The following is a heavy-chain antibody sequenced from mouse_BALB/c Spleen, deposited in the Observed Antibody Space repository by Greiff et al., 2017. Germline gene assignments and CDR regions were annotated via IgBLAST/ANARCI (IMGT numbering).Heavy chain of an antibody. CDR1: GYSFTSYW. J-gene: IGHJ3*01. Sequence: VQLQQSGTVLARPGASVKMSCKASGYSFTSYWMHWVKQRPGQGQEWIGAIYPGNSDTSYNQKFKGKAKLTAVTSASTAYMELSSLTNEDSAVYYCTRSMITTRAWFAYWGQGTLVTVSA. V-gene: IGHV1-5*01. D-gene: IGHD2-4*01. CDR2: IYPGNSDT. CDR3: TRSMITTRAWFAY.